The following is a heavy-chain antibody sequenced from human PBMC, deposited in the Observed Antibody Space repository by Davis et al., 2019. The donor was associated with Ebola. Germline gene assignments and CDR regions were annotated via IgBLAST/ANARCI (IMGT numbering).Heavy chain of an antibody. Sequence: AASVKVSCKASGYTFSSYAMHWVRQAPGQRLEWIGWINAGNGNTKYSQKFQGRVTITRDTSASTAYMELSSLRSEDTAVYYCARVAAWGYYYYGMDVWGKGTTVTVSS. CDR2: INAGNGNT. CDR1: GYTFSSYA. V-gene: IGHV1-3*01. J-gene: IGHJ6*04. D-gene: IGHD2-15*01. CDR3: ARVAAWGYYYYGMDV.